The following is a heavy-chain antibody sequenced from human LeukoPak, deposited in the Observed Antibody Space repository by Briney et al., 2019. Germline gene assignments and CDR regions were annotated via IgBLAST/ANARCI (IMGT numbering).Heavy chain of an antibody. Sequence: GALSLAFAASGLPLNTYGMNWVRPAPGKGLEGVSGNNGSGGAKYYAESVKGRFTISRHDPHNTLYLQMNRLRAEHTAVYFCARGGVDYYGSRTYYLMYYFDYWGQGALVTVSS. J-gene: IGHJ4*02. CDR2: NNGSGGAK. V-gene: IGHV3-23*01. D-gene: IGHD3-10*01. CDR1: GLPLNTYG. CDR3: ARGGVDYYGSRTYYLMYYFDY.